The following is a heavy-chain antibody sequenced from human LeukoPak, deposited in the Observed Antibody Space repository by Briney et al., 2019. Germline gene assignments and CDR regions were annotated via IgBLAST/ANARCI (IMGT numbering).Heavy chain of an antibody. CDR3: AKGYYDFWSGYYMPGGMDV. CDR1: GFTFSSYG. Sequence: PGRSLRLSCAAPGFTFSSYGMHWVRQAPGKGPEWVALISYDGSNKYYADSVKGRFTIYRDNSKNTLYLQMNSLRAEDTAVYYCAKGYYDFWSGYYMPGGMDVWGQGTTVTVSS. V-gene: IGHV3-30*18. CDR2: ISYDGSNK. D-gene: IGHD3-3*01. J-gene: IGHJ6*02.